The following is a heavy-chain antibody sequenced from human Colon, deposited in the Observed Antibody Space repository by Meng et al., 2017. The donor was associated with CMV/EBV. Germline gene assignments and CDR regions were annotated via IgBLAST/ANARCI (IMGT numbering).Heavy chain of an antibody. Sequence: GGSLRLSCAASGFTFSDHYMDWVRQASGKGLEWVGRSRNKANSYTTEYAASVKGRFTISRDDSKNSLYLQMNSLKTEDTAVYYCAMVGANDYWGQGTLVTVSS. V-gene: IGHV3-72*01. D-gene: IGHD1-26*01. CDR3: AMVGANDY. J-gene: IGHJ4*02. CDR1: GFTFSDHY. CDR2: SRNKANSYTT.